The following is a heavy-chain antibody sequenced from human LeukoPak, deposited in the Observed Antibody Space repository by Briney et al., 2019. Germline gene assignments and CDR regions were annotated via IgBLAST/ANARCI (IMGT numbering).Heavy chain of an antibody. Sequence: GESLRLSCAAPGFTFSTHWMSWVRQAPGKGPEWVANIKYDGSEKYCVDSVKGRFTISRDNAKNSLYLQMNSLRAEDTAVYYCASGFLDDFWSGHFWGQGTLVTVSS. CDR1: GFTFSTHW. D-gene: IGHD3-3*01. V-gene: IGHV3-7*01. CDR3: ASGFLDDFWSGHF. J-gene: IGHJ4*02. CDR2: IKYDGSEK.